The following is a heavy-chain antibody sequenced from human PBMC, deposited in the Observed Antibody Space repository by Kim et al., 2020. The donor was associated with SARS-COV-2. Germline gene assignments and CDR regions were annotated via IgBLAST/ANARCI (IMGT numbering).Heavy chain of an antibody. CDR3: AGVNYYGSGSIEI. D-gene: IGHD3-10*01. CDR2: ISSSGSTI. Sequence: GGSLRLSCAASGFTFSDYYMSWIRQAPGKGLEWVSYISSSGSTIYYADSVKGRFTISRDNAKNSLYLQMNSLRAEDTAVYYCAGVNYYGSGSIEIWGQGTLVTVSS. J-gene: IGHJ4*02. V-gene: IGHV3-11*04. CDR1: GFTFSDYY.